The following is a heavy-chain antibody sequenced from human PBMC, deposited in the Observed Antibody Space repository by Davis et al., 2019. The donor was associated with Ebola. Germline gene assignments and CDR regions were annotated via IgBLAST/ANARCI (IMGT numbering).Heavy chain of an antibody. CDR3: ATTKWLREFDN. CDR2: IYDRST. Sequence: GESLKISCAASGFTVSSNHMRRVRQAPGKGMEWVSVIYDRSTAYADSVRGRFTISRDKSNNSLYLDMNSLRVDDTAVYYCATTKWLREFDNWCQGTLVTVSS. CDR1: GFTVSSNH. J-gene: IGHJ4*02. D-gene: IGHD6-19*01. V-gene: IGHV3-53*05.